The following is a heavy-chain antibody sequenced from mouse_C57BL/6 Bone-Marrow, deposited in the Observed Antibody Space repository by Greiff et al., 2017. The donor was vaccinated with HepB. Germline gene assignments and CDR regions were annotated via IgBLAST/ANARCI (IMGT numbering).Heavy chain of an antibody. Sequence: EVMLVESGGGLVKPGGSLKLSCAASGFTFSNFGMSWVRQTPEKRLEWVASMSSISSTYYPDSVKGRFTVSRDNARKILYLQMSSLRSEDTAMYYCARSHGGNYVGYFDYWGQGTALTVSS. D-gene: IGHD2-1*01. J-gene: IGHJ2*01. V-gene: IGHV5-6-5*01. CDR3: ARSHGGNYVGYFDY. CDR1: GFTFSNFG. CDR2: MSSISST.